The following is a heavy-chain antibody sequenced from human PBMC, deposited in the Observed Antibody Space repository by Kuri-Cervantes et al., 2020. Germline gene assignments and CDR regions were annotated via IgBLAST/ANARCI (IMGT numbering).Heavy chain of an antibody. V-gene: IGHV4-38-2*01. D-gene: IGHD3-3*01. Sequence: SQTLSLTCGVSAYSISSGYYWGWIRQPPGKGLEWIGYIYYSGSTNYNPSLKSRVTISVDTSKNQFSLKLSSVTAADTAVYYCARHQYYNFWSGYYPTYNWFDPWGQGTLVTVSS. CDR2: IYYSGST. CDR1: AYSISSGYY. J-gene: IGHJ5*02. CDR3: ARHQYYNFWSGYYPTYNWFDP.